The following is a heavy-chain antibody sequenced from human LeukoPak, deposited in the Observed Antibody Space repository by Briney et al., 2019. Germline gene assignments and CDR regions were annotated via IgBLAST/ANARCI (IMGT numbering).Heavy chain of an antibody. CDR2: IYSGGYSGVNT. CDR3: ARDTDYSGMDV. D-gene: IGHD4-17*01. CDR1: GFTVSSNY. J-gene: IGHJ6*04. V-gene: IGHV3-66*03. Sequence: GGSLRLSCAASGFTVSSNYMSWVRQAPGPGLEWVSLIYSGGYSGVNTYYADSVKGRFTVSRDNSKNTLNLQMNSLRAEDTAVYYCARDTDYSGMDVWGKGTTVTVSS.